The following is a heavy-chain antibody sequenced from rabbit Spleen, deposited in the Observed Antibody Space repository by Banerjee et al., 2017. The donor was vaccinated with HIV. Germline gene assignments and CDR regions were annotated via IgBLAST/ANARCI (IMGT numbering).Heavy chain of an antibody. V-gene: IGHV1S40*01. J-gene: IGHJ6*01. Sequence: QSLEESGGDLVKPGASLTLNCTASGFSFSSSDYMCWVRQAPGKGLEWISCIAGGSSDFTYSATWAKGRFTCSKTSSTTVTLQMTSLTVADTATYFCARDTGSSFSSYGMDLWGPGTLVTFS. CDR2: IAGGSSDFT. D-gene: IGHD8-1*01. CDR3: ARDTGSSFSSYGMDL. CDR1: GFSFSSSDY.